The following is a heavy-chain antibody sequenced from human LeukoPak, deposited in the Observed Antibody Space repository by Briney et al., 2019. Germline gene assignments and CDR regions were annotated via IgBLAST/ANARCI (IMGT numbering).Heavy chain of an antibody. V-gene: IGHV1-2*02. J-gene: IGHJ4*02. CDR1: GYTFTGYY. Sequence: ASVKVSCKASGYTFTGYYMHWVRQAPGQGLEWMGWINPNSGGTNYAQKFQGRVTMTRDTSISTAYMELSRLRSDDTAVYYCARVRDPYCSSCGFDYWGQGTLVTVSS. D-gene: IGHD2-2*01. CDR2: INPNSGGT. CDR3: ARVRDPYCSSCGFDY.